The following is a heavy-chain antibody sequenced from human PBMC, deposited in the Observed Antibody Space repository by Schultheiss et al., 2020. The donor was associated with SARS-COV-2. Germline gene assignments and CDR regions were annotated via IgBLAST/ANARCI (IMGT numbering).Heavy chain of an antibody. V-gene: IGHV3-74*01. CDR2: INSDGSST. CDR1: GFTFSSYW. J-gene: IGHJ4*02. Sequence: GGSLRLSCAASGFTFSSYWMSWVRQAPGKGLVWVSRINSDGSSTSYADSVKGRFTISRDNAKNTLYLQMNSLRAEDTAVYYCARETPYDSKGYWGQGTLVTVSS. CDR3: ARETPYDSKGY. D-gene: IGHD3-3*01.